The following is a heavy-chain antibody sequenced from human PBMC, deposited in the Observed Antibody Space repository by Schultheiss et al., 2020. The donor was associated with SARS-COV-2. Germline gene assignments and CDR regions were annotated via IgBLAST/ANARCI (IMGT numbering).Heavy chain of an antibody. CDR3: ARARYSSSWYFDY. V-gene: IGHV3-23*01. D-gene: IGHD6-13*01. J-gene: IGHJ4*02. Sequence: GGSLRLSCAASGFTFSSYAMSWVRQAPGKGLEWVSVISGSGGSTYYADSVKGRFTISRDNSKNTLYLQMNSLRAEDTAVYYCARARYSSSWYFDYWGQGTLVTVSS. CDR1: GFTFSSYA. CDR2: ISGSGGST.